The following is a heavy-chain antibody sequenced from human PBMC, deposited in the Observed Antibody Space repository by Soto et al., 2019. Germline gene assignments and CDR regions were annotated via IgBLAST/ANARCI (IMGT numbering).Heavy chain of an antibody. CDR1: GFTFSSYG. CDR3: AKGPRKRITIFGVAHYGMDV. V-gene: IGHV3-30*18. D-gene: IGHD3-3*01. CDR2: LSYDGSNK. J-gene: IGHJ6*02. Sequence: QVQLVESGGGVVQPGRSLRLSCAASGFTFSSYGMHWVRQAPGKGLEWVAVLSYDGSNKYYADSVKGRFTISRDNSKNTLYLQMNSLRAEDTAVYYCAKGPRKRITIFGVAHYGMDVWGQGTTVTVS.